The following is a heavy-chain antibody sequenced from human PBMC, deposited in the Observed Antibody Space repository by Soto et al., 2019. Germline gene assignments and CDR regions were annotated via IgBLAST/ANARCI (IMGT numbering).Heavy chain of an antibody. V-gene: IGHV1-69*13. J-gene: IGHJ5*02. CDR1: GGTFSSYA. CDR3: ARGPMVRGVIDWFDH. D-gene: IGHD3-10*01. Sequence: SVKVSCKASGGTFSSYAISWVRQAPGQGLEWMGGIIPIFGTANYAQKFQGRVTITADESTSTAYMELSSLRSEDTAVYYCARGPMVRGVIDWFDHWGEGTLVTVSS. CDR2: IIPIFGTA.